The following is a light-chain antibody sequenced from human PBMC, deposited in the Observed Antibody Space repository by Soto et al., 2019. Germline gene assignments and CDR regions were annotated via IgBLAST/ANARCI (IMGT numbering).Light chain of an antibody. J-gene: IGLJ3*02. Sequence: QSALTQPASVSGSPGQSITISCTGTSSDVGGYNYVSLYQQHPGKAPKLMIYEVSNRPSGVSNRFSGSKSGNTASLTISGLQAEDEDDYYCSSYTSINTWVFGGGTKLTVL. CDR3: SSYTSINTWV. V-gene: IGLV2-14*01. CDR2: EVS. CDR1: SSDVGGYNY.